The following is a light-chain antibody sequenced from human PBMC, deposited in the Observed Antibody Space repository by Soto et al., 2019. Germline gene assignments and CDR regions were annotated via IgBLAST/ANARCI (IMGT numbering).Light chain of an antibody. J-gene: IGKJ3*01. CDR3: QEYNNWPFT. CDR1: QSVSSN. Sequence: EIVMTQSPATLSVSPGERATLSCRASQSVSSNLAWYQQKPGQAPRLLIYGASTRATGIPARLSGSGSWTQFTLTISSLQSEDFAVYYCQEYNNWPFTFGPGTKVDIK. V-gene: IGKV3-15*01. CDR2: GAS.